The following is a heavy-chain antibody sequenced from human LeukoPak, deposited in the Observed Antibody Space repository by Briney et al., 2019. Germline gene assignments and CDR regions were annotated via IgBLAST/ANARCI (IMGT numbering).Heavy chain of an antibody. CDR2: INPSGGST. CDR3: ARDGTHSSTWPRVSWFDP. CDR1: GYTFTSYY. Sequence: ASVKVSCKASGYTFTSYYMHWVRQAPGQGLEWMGIINPSGGSTSYAQKFQGRVTMTRDTTTSTVYMELSSLRSEDTAVYYCARDGTHSSTWPRVSWFDPWGQGTLVIASS. V-gene: IGHV1-46*01. J-gene: IGHJ5*02. D-gene: IGHD6-13*01.